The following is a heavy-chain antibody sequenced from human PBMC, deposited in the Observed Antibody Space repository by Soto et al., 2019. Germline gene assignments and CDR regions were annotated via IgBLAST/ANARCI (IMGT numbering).Heavy chain of an antibody. CDR3: ARGGEDYGDYAYFDY. Sequence: QVQLQQWGAGLLKPSETLSLTCAVYGESFSGYYWSWIRQPPGKGLEWIGEINHSGSTNYNPSLKSRVTISVDTSKNQFSLKLSSVTAADTAVYYCARGGEDYGDYAYFDYWGQGTLVTVSS. CDR2: INHSGST. J-gene: IGHJ4*02. CDR1: GESFSGYY. V-gene: IGHV4-34*01. D-gene: IGHD4-17*01.